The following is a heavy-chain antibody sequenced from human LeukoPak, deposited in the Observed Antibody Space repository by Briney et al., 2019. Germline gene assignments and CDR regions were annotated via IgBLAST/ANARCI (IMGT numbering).Heavy chain of an antibody. V-gene: IGHV3-21*01. Sequence: GGSLRLSCVTSGFNFTNYNMNWVRQAPGKGLEWISSISSSSSDIHHLDSVKGRFTVSRDNAKSSLYLQMNSLRAEDTAVYYCARTADYGDYGDYWGQGTLVTVSS. CDR1: GFNFTNYN. J-gene: IGHJ4*02. D-gene: IGHD4-17*01. CDR2: ISSSSSDI. CDR3: ARTADYGDYGDY.